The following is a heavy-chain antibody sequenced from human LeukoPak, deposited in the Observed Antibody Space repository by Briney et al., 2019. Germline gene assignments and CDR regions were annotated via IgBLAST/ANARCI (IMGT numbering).Heavy chain of an antibody. Sequence: ASVKVSCKASGYTFTGYYMQWVRQAPGQGLEWMGWSNPNSGGTNYAQKFQGRVTMTRDTSISTAYMELSRLRSDDTAVYYCARDTYYDILTGYTAGGLFDYWGQGTLVTVSS. CDR2: SNPNSGGT. D-gene: IGHD3-9*01. V-gene: IGHV1-2*02. J-gene: IGHJ4*02. CDR1: GYTFTGYY. CDR3: ARDTYYDILTGYTAGGLFDY.